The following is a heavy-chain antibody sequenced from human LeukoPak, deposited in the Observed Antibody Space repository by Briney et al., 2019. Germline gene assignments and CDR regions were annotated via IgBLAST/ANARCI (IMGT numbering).Heavy chain of an antibody. CDR2: IHYSGST. Sequence: SETLSLTCTVSGGSISSSSYYWGWIRQPPGKGLEWIGSIHYSGSTNYNPSLKSRVTISVDTSKNQFSLKLSSVTAADTAVYYCAGGGGNGYNAFDIWGQGTMVTVSS. CDR3: AGGGGNGYNAFDI. J-gene: IGHJ3*02. D-gene: IGHD5-24*01. V-gene: IGHV4-39*07. CDR1: GGSISSSSYY.